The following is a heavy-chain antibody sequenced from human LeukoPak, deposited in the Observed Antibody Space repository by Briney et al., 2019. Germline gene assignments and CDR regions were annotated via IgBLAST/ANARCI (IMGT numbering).Heavy chain of an antibody. J-gene: IGHJ4*02. V-gene: IGHV4-59*12. CDR1: GGSISSYY. CDR3: ARTYYDILTGARSFDY. CDR2: IYYSGST. D-gene: IGHD3-9*01. Sequence: SETLSLTCTVSGGSISSYYWSWIRQPPGKGLEWIGYIYYSGSTNYNPSLKSRVTISVDTSKNQFSLKLSSVTAADTAVYYCARTYYDILTGARSFDYWGQGTLVTVSS.